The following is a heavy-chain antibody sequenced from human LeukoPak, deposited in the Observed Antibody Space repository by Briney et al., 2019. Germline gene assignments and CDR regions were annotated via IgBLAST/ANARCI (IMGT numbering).Heavy chain of an antibody. J-gene: IGHJ5*02. Sequence: GESLKISCKASGYSFTTYWIGWVRQMPGKGLEWMGIIYPRDSDTRYSPSFQGQVTISADKSINTAYLQWSGLRASDTAMYYCGRVAVTVKNWFDPWGQGTLVTVSS. CDR1: GYSFTTYW. D-gene: IGHD6-19*01. CDR2: IYPRDSDT. V-gene: IGHV5-51*01. CDR3: GRVAVTVKNWFDP.